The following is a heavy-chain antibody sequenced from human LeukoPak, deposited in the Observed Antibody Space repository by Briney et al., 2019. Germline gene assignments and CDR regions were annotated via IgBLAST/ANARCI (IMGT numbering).Heavy chain of an antibody. CDR1: GFTFSSYE. CDR3: ARLHDYYDSRDY. CDR2: ISSSGSTI. Sequence: GGSLRLSCAASGFTFSSYEMNWVRQAPGKGLEWVSYISSSGSTIYYADSVKGRFTISRDNAKNSLYLQMNSLRAEDTAVYYCARLHDYYDSRDYRGQGTLVTVSS. V-gene: IGHV3-48*03. J-gene: IGHJ4*02. D-gene: IGHD3-22*01.